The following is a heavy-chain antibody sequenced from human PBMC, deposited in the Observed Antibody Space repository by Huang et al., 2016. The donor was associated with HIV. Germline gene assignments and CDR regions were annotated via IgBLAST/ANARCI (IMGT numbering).Heavy chain of an antibody. V-gene: IGHV4-39*01. D-gene: IGHD6-19*01. CDR1: GGSISGSRYY. J-gene: IGHJ6*03. CDR2: IYNSGDS. Sequence: QLQLQESGPGPVKPSATLSLTCSVSGGSISGSRYYWGWIRQPPGKGLEWIGSIYNSGDSHYRPSLKSRVTISVDTSKNQFSLKLSSVTAADTAVYYCARGQSGPSQWLASLGNYYYYMDVWGKGTTVTVSS. CDR3: ARGQSGPSQWLASLGNYYYYMDV.